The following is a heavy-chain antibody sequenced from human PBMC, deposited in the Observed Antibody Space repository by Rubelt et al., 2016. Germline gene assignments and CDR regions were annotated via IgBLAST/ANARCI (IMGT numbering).Heavy chain of an antibody. CDR2: MNPNSANT. CDR3: ARDGCGGSCDSGNDYFDY. D-gene: IGHD2-15*01. Sequence: GQLVQSGAEVKEPGASVKVSCKASGYTFTSYDINWVRQASGQGLEWMGWMNPNSANTGYAQKFQGRVTMTRNTSISTAYMELSSLRSEDTAVYYCARDGCGGSCDSGNDYFDYWGQGTLVTVSA. V-gene: IGHV1-8*01. J-gene: IGHJ4*02. CDR1: GYTFTSYD.